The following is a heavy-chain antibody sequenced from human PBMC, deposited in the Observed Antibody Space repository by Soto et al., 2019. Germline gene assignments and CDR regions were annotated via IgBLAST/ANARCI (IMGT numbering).Heavy chain of an antibody. V-gene: IGHV5-51*01. CDR2: IYPGDSDT. J-gene: IGHJ6*02. D-gene: IGHD3-16*01. CDR3: ARGVLKGGDYSYYGKDV. CDR1: GYSFTSYW. Sequence: GESLKISCKGSGYSFTSYWIGWVRQMPGKGLEWMGIIYPGDSDTRYSPSFQGQVTVSADKSISTAYLQWSSLKASDTAMYYCARGVLKGGDYSYYGKDVWGQGTTVTVSS.